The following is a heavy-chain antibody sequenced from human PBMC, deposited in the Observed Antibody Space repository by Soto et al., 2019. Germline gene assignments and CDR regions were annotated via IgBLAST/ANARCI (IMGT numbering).Heavy chain of an antibody. V-gene: IGHV4-61*01. CDR2: IYYSGST. CDR3: ACHPRIRGYSYGYSYYYGMDV. CDR1: GGSVSSGSYY. D-gene: IGHD5-18*01. J-gene: IGHJ6*02. Sequence: NPSETLSLTCTVSGGSVSSGSYYWSWIRQPPGKGLEWIGYIYYSGSTNYNPSLKSRVTISVDTSKNQFSLKLSSVTAADTAVYYCACHPRIRGYSYGYSYYYGMDVWGQGTTVTVSS.